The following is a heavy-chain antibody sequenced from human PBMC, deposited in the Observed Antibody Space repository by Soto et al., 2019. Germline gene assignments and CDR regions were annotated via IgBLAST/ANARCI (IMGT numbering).Heavy chain of an antibody. CDR2: ISSNGGST. J-gene: IGHJ3*02. CDR3: VKGNYDFWTVYDSFDI. CDR1: GFTFSSYA. D-gene: IGHD3-3*01. Sequence: GGSLRLSCSASGFTFSSYAMHWVRQAPGKGLEYVSAISSNGGSTYYADSVKGRFTISRDNSKNTLYLQMSSLRAEDTAVYSCVKGNYDFWTVYDSFDIWGQGTMVTVSS. V-gene: IGHV3-64D*09.